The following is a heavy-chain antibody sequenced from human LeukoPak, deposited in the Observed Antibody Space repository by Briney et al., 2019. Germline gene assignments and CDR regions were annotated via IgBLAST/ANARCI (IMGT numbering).Heavy chain of an antibody. J-gene: IGHJ4*02. CDR1: GGSLSGYY. Sequence: SETLSLTCAVDGGSLSGYYWSWIRQPPGKGLEWIGEINPTGSTNYNPSLKSRVTISADTSKSQFSLELSSVTAADTAVFYCARDLFGPGATNFDYWGQGTLVTVSS. CDR2: INPTGST. V-gene: IGHV4-34*01. CDR3: ARDLFGPGATNFDY. D-gene: IGHD1-26*01.